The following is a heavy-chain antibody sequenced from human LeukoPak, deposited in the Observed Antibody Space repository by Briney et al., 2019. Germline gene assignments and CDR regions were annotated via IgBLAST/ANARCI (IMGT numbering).Heavy chain of an antibody. CDR2: IIPIFGTA. CDR3: ARDSQILRFLEWTFDY. V-gene: IGHV1-69*05. CDR1: GGTFSSYA. J-gene: IGHJ4*02. D-gene: IGHD3-3*01. Sequence: SVKVSCKASGGTFSSYAISWVRQAPGQGLEWMGGIIPIFGTANYGQKFQGRVTITTDESTSTAYMELSSLRSEDTAVYYCARDSQILRFLEWTFDYWGQGTLVTVSS.